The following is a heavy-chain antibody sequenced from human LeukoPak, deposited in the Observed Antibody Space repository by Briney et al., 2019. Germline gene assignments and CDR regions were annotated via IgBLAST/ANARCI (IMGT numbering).Heavy chain of an antibody. CDR3: ARDLRRGCGAACYYFDY. CDR1: GGSVSSYY. V-gene: IGHV4-4*07. CDR2: IYTSGST. D-gene: IGHD2-21*02. J-gene: IGHJ4*02. Sequence: PSETLSLTCTVSGGSVSSYYWSWIRQPAGKGLEWIGRIYTSGSTYYNPPLKSRVTISEDTSKNQLSLQLSSVTAADTAVYYCARDLRRGCGAACYYFDYWGQGTLVTVSS.